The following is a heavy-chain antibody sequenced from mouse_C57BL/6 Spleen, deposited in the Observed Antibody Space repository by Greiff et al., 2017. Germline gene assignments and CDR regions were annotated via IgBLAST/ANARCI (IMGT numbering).Heavy chain of an antibody. D-gene: IGHD3-3*01. Sequence: EVQGVESGGGLVKPGGSLKLSCAASGFTFSSYAMSWVRQTPEKRLEWVATISDGGSYTYYPDNVKGRFTISRDNAKNNLYLQMSHLKSEDTAMYYCARDGQGTGWFAYWGQGTLVTVSA. J-gene: IGHJ3*01. CDR1: GFTFSSYA. V-gene: IGHV5-4*01. CDR2: ISDGGSYT. CDR3: ARDGQGTGWFAY.